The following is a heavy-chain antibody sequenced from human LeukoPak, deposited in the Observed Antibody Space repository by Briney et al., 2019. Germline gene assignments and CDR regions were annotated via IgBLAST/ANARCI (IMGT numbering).Heavy chain of an antibody. CDR2: IRYSGST. Sequence: SETLSLTCTVSGGSIKSSSYYCGWIRQSPGKGLEWIGSIRYSGSTYYNPSLKSRVTISVDTSKNQFSLRLSSVTAADTAVYYCARSQTGDYGSAVVWIDYWGQGTLVTVSS. J-gene: IGHJ4*02. CDR1: GGSIKSSSYY. D-gene: IGHD4-17*01. CDR3: ARSQTGDYGSAVVWIDY. V-gene: IGHV4-39*01.